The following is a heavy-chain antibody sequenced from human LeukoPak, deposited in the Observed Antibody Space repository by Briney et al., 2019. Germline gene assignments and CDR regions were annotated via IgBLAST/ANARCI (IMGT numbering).Heavy chain of an antibody. CDR2: ISDYNGYP. D-gene: IGHD4-17*01. Sequence: ASVTVSCKASGYTFTSYGISWVGQAPGQGREGMGWISDYNGYPNYSQKLHGRLTIPTHTSTSTAYIELRSLRSDDTAVYYCARNFDNLGYCDYVAPHHDYWGQGTLVTVSS. J-gene: IGHJ4*02. V-gene: IGHV1-18*01. CDR1: GYTFTSYG. CDR3: ARNFDNLGYCDYVAPHHDY.